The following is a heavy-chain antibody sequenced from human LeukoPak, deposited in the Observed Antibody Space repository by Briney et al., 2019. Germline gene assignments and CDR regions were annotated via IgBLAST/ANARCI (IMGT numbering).Heavy chain of an antibody. J-gene: IGHJ4*02. Sequence: PSQTLSLTCTVSGGSISTGNHYWSWIRQPAGKGLEWIGRIYASGSTNYNPSLKSRVTISVDTSKNQFSLKLSSVTAADTAVYYCARAISYYSTIDYWGQGTLVTVSS. CDR1: GGSISTGNHY. V-gene: IGHV4-61*02. CDR2: IYASGST. D-gene: IGHD4-11*01. CDR3: ARAISYYSTIDY.